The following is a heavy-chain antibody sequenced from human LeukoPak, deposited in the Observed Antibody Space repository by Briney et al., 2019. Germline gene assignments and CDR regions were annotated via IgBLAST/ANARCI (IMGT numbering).Heavy chain of an antibody. CDR2: IRSKANSYAT. Sequence: GGSLRLSCAASGFTFSGSAMHWVRQASGKGLEWVGRIRSKANSYATAYAASVKGRFTISRDDSKNTAYLQMNSLKTEDTAVYYCTRRGYYYMDVWGKETTVTVSS. CDR3: TRRGYYYMDV. V-gene: IGHV3-73*01. CDR1: GFTFSGSA. J-gene: IGHJ6*03.